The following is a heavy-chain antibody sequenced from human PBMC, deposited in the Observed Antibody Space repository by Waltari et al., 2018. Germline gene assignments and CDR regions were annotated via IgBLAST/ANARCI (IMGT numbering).Heavy chain of an antibody. D-gene: IGHD6-13*01. CDR1: GGSFSGYY. V-gene: IGHV4-34*01. CDR3: ARAYSSSWLPGYFQH. Sequence: QVQLQQWGAGLLKPSETLSLTCAVYGGSFSGYYWSWIRQPPGKGLEWIGEINHSGSTNYNPSLKSRVTISVDTSKNQFSLKLSSVTAADTAVYYCARAYSSSWLPGYFQHWGQGTLVTVSS. J-gene: IGHJ1*01. CDR2: INHSGST.